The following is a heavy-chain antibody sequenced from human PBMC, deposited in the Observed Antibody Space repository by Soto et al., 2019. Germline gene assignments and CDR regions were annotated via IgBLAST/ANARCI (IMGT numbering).Heavy chain of an antibody. D-gene: IGHD4-4*01. V-gene: IGHV4-59*12. CDR2: IYYSGST. CDR3: ARNDYTHFDY. Sequence: SETLSLTCTVSSGSISTYYWSWIRQPPGKGLEWIGYIYYSGSTNYNPSLKTRVTISVDTSKNQFSLKLSSVTAADTAVYYCARNDYTHFDYWGQGTLVTVSS. CDR1: SGSISTYY. J-gene: IGHJ4*02.